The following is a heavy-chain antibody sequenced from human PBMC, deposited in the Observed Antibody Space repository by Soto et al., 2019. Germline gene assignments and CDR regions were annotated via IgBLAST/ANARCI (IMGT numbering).Heavy chain of an antibody. CDR1: GGTFSSYT. Sequence: QLQLVQSGAEVREPGSSVKVSCKTSGGTFSSYTVIWVRQAPGQGLDWMGGITPTLNIAKYAEKFQGRVTITADESTSTVNMHLSSLRSEDTAVYFCARGYYSGSNPSSFDYWGQGTLVAVSS. CDR3: ARGYYSGSNPSSFDY. D-gene: IGHD1-26*01. J-gene: IGHJ4*02. CDR2: ITPTLNIA. V-gene: IGHV1-69*01.